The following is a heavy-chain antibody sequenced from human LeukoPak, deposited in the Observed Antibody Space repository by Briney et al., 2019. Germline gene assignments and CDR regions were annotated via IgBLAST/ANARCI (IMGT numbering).Heavy chain of an antibody. Sequence: PSETLSLTCTVSGGSMSSYYWSWIRQPPGKGLEWIGYIYYSGSTNYNPSLKSRVTISVDTSKNQFSLKLSSVTAADTAVYYCARAPIPQSGLLDYWGQGTLVTVSS. CDR3: ARAPIPQSGLLDY. J-gene: IGHJ4*02. CDR1: GGSMSSYY. CDR2: IYYSGST. D-gene: IGHD3-22*01. V-gene: IGHV4-59*01.